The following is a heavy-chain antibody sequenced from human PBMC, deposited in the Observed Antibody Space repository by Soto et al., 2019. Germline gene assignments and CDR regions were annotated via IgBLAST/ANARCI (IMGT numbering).Heavy chain of an antibody. Sequence: EVQLVESGGGLVQPGGSLRLSCAASGFTFSHYWMTWVRQAPGKGLERVANMKEDGSDKNYVDSVKGRFTISRDNAKNSLYLQMNSLRAEDTAMYYCARGGSESDYWGQGTLVTVSS. CDR1: GFTFSHYW. V-gene: IGHV3-7*01. D-gene: IGHD3-16*01. CDR2: MKEDGSDK. J-gene: IGHJ4*02. CDR3: ARGGSESDY.